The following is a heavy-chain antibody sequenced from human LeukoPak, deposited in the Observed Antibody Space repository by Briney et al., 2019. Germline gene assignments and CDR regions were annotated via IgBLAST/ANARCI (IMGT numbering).Heavy chain of an antibody. CDR1: GGSINNYY. D-gene: IGHD2-15*01. Sequence: SETLSLTCTVSGGSINNYYWTWIRQPPGKGLEWIGEINHSGSTNYNPSLKSRVTISVDTSKNQFSLKLSSVTAADTAVYYCARGLNVVVAATYWFDPWGQGTLVTVSS. CDR3: ARGLNVVVAATYWFDP. J-gene: IGHJ5*02. CDR2: INHSGST. V-gene: IGHV4-34*01.